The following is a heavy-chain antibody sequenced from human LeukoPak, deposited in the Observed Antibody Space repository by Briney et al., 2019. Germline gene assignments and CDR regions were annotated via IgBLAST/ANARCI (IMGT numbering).Heavy chain of an antibody. D-gene: IGHD2-2*01. CDR3: ATLQLYQPDY. V-gene: IGHV1-69*04. Sequence: SVKVSCKASGGTLSSHAINWVRQAPGRGPEWMGRIILMLGLPSYAQKFQGRVTITTDESTSTAYMELSSLRSEDTAVYYCATLQLYQPDYWGQGTLVTVSS. CDR1: GGTLSSHA. CDR2: IILMLGLP. J-gene: IGHJ4*02.